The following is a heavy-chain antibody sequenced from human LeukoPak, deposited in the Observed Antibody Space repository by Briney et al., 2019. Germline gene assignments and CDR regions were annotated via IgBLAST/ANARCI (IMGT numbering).Heavy chain of an antibody. CDR3: ARGDYGGDYFDY. D-gene: IGHD4-23*01. Sequence: GGSLRLSCEVSGFTFSDHCMSWIRQAPGKRLEWVSYISSGSTYTNYADSVEGRFTISRDNAKNSLYLQMNSLRAEDTAVYYCARGDYGGDYFDYWGQGTLVTVSS. V-gene: IGHV3-11*05. J-gene: IGHJ4*02. CDR1: GFTFSDHC. CDR2: ISSGSTYT.